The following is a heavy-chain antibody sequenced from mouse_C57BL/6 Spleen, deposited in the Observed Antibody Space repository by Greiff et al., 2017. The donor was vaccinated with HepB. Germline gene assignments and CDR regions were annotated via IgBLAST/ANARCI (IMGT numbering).Heavy chain of an antibody. CDR3: ASSGAWFAY. Sequence: QVQLQQPGAELVRPGSSVKLSCKASGYTFTSYWMDWVKQRPGQGLEWIGNIYTSDSETHYNQKFKDKATLTVDKSSSKAYMQLSSLTSEDSAVYYCASSGAWFAYWGQGTLVTVSA. D-gene: IGHD4-1*01. V-gene: IGHV1-61*01. CDR1: GYTFTSYW. CDR2: IYTSDSET. J-gene: IGHJ3*01.